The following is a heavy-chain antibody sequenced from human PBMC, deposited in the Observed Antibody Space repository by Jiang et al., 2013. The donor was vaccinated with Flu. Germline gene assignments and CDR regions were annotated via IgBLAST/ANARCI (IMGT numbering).Heavy chain of an antibody. CDR2: IIPIFGTA. CDR1: GGTFSSYA. J-gene: IGHJ4*02. V-gene: IGHV1-69*06. D-gene: IGHD6-13*01. Sequence: GAEVKKPGSSVKVSCKASGGTFSSYAISWVRQAPGQGLEWMGGIIPIFGTANYAQKFQGRVTITADKSTSTAYMELSSLRSEDTAVYYCASGGIISSSWYGYYFDYWGQGTLVTVSS. CDR3: ASGGIISSSWYGYYFDY.